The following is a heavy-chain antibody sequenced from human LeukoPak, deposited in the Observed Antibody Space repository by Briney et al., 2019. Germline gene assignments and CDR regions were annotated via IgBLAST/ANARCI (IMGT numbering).Heavy chain of an antibody. Sequence: GGSLRLSCVASGFXLSNYGMHWVRQAPGKGLEWVAIISSDGSNKYSADSVKGRFTISRDDSKNTLYLQMNTLRAEDTAVYYCARDRYSSMWSVFEYWGQGALVTVSS. CDR3: ARDRYSSMWSVFEY. CDR1: GFXLSNYG. D-gene: IGHD6-13*01. J-gene: IGHJ4*02. V-gene: IGHV3-30*03. CDR2: ISSDGSNK.